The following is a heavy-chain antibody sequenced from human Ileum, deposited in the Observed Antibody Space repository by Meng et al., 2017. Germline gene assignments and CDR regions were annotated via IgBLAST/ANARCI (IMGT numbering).Heavy chain of an antibody. V-gene: IGHV3-23*01. Sequence: GESLKISCAASGFTFSTYAMTWVRQAPGKGLEWVSIIRGSGGNTHYVDSVKGRFIISRDNFKNTLYLQMDSLRAEDTAVYYCLEGVEASFPASRNFDFWGQGTLVTVSS. D-gene: IGHD3-3*01. J-gene: IGHJ4*02. CDR1: GFTFSTYA. CDR2: IRGSGGNT. CDR3: LEGVEASFPASRNFDF.